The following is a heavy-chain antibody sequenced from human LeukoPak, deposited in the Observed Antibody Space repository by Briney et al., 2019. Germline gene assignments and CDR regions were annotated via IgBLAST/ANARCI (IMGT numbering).Heavy chain of an antibody. CDR2: ISGSGGST. D-gene: IGHD2-15*01. J-gene: IGHJ4*02. CDR3: AKASYCSGGSCYLVDY. Sequence: GGSLRLSCAASGFTFSSYAMSWVRQAPGKGLEWVSAISGSGGSTYYADSVKGRFTTSRENSKNTLYLQMNSLRAEDTAVYYCAKASYCSGGSCYLVDYWGQGTLVTVSS. V-gene: IGHV3-23*01. CDR1: GFTFSSYA.